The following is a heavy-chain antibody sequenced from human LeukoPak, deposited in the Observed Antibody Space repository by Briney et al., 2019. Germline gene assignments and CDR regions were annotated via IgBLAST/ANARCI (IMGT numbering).Heavy chain of an antibody. D-gene: IGHD3-10*01. CDR2: IRSKAYGGTT. V-gene: IGHV3-49*04. Sequence: GGSLRLSCTASGFTFGDYAMSWVRQAPGKGLEWVGFIRSKAYGGTTEYAASVKGRFTISRDDSKSIAYLQMNSLKTEDTAVYYCTRAGGSGRGYYYYYMDVWGKGTTVTVSS. CDR3: TRAGGSGRGYYYYYMDV. CDR1: GFTFGDYA. J-gene: IGHJ6*03.